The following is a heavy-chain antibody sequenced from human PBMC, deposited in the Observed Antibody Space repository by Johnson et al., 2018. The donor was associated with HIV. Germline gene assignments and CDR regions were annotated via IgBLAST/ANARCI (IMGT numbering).Heavy chain of an antibody. J-gene: IGHJ3*02. CDR3: AKHSEIAGSGWSNDAFDI. V-gene: IGHV3-30*18. CDR1: GFTFSGYG. D-gene: IGHD6-19*01. CDR2: LSYDGSNK. Sequence: QVQLVESGGGVVQPGGSLRLSCAASGFTFSGYGMHWVRQAPGKGLEWVAVLSYDGSNKYYTESVKGRFPISRDNSKNTLYRQMNRLRAEDTAVYYCAKHSEIAGSGWSNDAFDIWGQGTMVTVSS.